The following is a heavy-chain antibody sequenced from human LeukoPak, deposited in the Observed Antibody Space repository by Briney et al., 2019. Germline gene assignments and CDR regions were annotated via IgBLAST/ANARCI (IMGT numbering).Heavy chain of an antibody. D-gene: IGHD5-24*01. CDR2: IIPIFGTA. CDR1: GGTFSSYA. V-gene: IGHV1-69*13. Sequence: GASVKVPCKASGGTFSSYAISWVRQAPGQGLEWMGGIIPIFGTANYAQKFQGRVTITADESTSTAYMELSSLRSEDTAVYYCARGEMATPLFDYWGQGTLVTVSS. CDR3: ARGEMATPLFDY. J-gene: IGHJ4*02.